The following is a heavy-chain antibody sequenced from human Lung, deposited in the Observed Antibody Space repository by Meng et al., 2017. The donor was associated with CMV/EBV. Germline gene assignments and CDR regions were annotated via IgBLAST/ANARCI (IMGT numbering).Heavy chain of an antibody. CDR1: GFTFRSYA. CDR3: AKAFWSAYYYFGC. D-gene: IGHD3-3*01. Sequence: SCAASGFTFRSYAMHWVRQAPGKGLEWVSGISITGGMTYYADSVKGRFTISRYNSKNTQYLQMNSLRAEDTDVYYCAKAFWSAYYYFGCWGQGTLVTVSS. CDR2: ISITGGMT. J-gene: IGHJ4*02. V-gene: IGHV3-23*01.